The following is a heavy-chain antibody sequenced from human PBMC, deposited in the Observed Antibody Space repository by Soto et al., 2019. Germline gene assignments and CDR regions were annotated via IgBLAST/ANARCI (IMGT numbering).Heavy chain of an antibody. CDR2: IWYDGSNK. CDR1: GFTFSSYG. V-gene: IGHV3-33*01. J-gene: IGHJ5*02. Sequence: GGSLRLSCAASGFTFSSYGLHWVRQAPGKGLEWVAVIWYDGSNKYYADSVKGRFTISRDNSKNTLYLQMNSLRAEDMAVYYCARDSSSGYSIWFDPWGQGTLVTVSS. CDR3: ARDSSSGYSIWFDP. D-gene: IGHD6-6*01.